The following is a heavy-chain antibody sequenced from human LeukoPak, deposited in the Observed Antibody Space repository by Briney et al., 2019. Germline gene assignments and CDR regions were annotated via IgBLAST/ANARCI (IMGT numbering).Heavy chain of an antibody. Sequence: KPSETLSLTCTVSGYSISSGYYWGWIRQPPGKGLEWIGSIYHSGRTFYNPSLKSRVTISVDTSKNQFSLKLTSVTAADTAVYYCARVISGGYYDSSGYYPFDYWGQGTLVTVSS. V-gene: IGHV4-38-2*02. CDR1: GYSISSGYY. CDR2: IYHSGRT. D-gene: IGHD3-22*01. CDR3: ARVISGGYYDSSGYYPFDY. J-gene: IGHJ4*02.